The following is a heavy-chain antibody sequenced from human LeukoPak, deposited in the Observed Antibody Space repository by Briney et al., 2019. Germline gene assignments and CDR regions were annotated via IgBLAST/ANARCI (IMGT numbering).Heavy chain of an antibody. CDR3: ARTYGDYVYYFDY. Sequence: SETLSLTCTVSGGSISRYYWSWIRQPPGKGLEWIGYIYYSGSTNYNPSLKSRVTIPVDTSKNQFSLKLSSVTAADTAVYYCARTYGDYVYYFDYWGREPWSPSPQ. V-gene: IGHV4-59*01. CDR2: IYYSGST. D-gene: IGHD4-17*01. J-gene: IGHJ4*02. CDR1: GGSISRYY.